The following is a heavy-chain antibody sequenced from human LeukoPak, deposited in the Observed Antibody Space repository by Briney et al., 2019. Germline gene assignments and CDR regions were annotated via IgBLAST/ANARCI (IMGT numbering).Heavy chain of an antibody. V-gene: IGHV3-30*18. J-gene: IGHJ4*02. Sequence: AVISYAGTNQYYADSVKPRFTISTDNSKNTLYLQMNSLRAEDTAVYYCAKDLPGYSSVVDYWGQGTLVTVSS. D-gene: IGHD3-9*01. CDR3: AKDLPGYSSVVDY. CDR2: ISYAGTNQ.